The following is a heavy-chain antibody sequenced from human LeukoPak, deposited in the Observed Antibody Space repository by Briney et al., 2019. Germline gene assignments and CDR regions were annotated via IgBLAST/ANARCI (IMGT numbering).Heavy chain of an antibody. CDR2: INHSGST. CDR3: ARGGYSGSHFDY. Sequence: PSETLSLTCAVYGGSFSGYYWSWIRQPPGKGLEWIGEINHSGSTNYNPSLKSRVTISVDTSKNQFSLKLSSVTTADTAVYYCARGGYSGSHFDYWGQGTLVTVSS. D-gene: IGHD1-26*01. V-gene: IGHV4-34*01. CDR1: GGSFSGYY. J-gene: IGHJ4*02.